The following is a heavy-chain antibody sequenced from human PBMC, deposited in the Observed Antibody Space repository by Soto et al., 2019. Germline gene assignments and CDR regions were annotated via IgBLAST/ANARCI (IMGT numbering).Heavy chain of an antibody. CDR1: GGTFSSYA. J-gene: IGHJ6*02. V-gene: IGHV1-69*13. Sequence: SVKVSCKASGGTFSSYAISWVRQAPGQGLEWMGGIIPIFGTANYAQKFQGRVTITADESTSTAYMELSSLRSEDTAVYYCAGPIQRIVVVPADPDYYGMDVWAQGTTVTVSS. CDR2: IIPIFGTA. CDR3: AGPIQRIVVVPADPDYYGMDV. D-gene: IGHD2-2*01.